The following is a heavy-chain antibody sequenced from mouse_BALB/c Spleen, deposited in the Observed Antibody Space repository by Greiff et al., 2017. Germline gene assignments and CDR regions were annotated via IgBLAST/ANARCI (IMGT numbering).Heavy chain of an antibody. CDR2: IDPANGNT. CDR1: GFNIKDTY. Sequence: EVKLQESGAELVKPGASVKLSCTASGFNIKDTYMHWVKQRPEQGLEWIGRIDPANGNTKYDPKFQGKATITAETSANTAYLQLSSLTSEDTAVYCCARSGSSYGWYFDDWGAGATVTVSS. D-gene: IGHD1-1*01. J-gene: IGHJ1*01. CDR3: ARSGSSYGWYFDD. V-gene: IGHV14-3*02.